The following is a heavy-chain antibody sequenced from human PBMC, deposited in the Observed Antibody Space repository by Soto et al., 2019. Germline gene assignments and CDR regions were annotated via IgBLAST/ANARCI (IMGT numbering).Heavy chain of an antibody. CDR3: AREGILGLFDAYDL. D-gene: IGHD3-3*01. J-gene: IGHJ3*01. Sequence: QDQLVQSGAEVKKPGASVKVSCKASVFTSSGISWVRQAPGQRLEWMGWISTHNGNTIYAQKFQGRVIMNIGTSQDHVYMEVGGLGTDGTAVYLCAREGILGLFDAYDLWGQGTMVTVSS. V-gene: IGHV1-18*04. CDR2: ISTHNGNT. CDR1: VFTSSG.